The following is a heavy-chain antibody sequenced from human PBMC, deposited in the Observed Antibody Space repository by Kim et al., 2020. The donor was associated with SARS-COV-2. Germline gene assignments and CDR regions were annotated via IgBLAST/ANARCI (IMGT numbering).Heavy chain of an antibody. D-gene: IGHD3-22*01. V-gene: IGHV3-53*04. CDR3: ASNLFGSSGYYPGYYGMDV. CDR2: IYSGGST. Sequence: GGSLRLSCAASGFTVSSNYMSWVRQAPGKGLEWVSVIYSGGSTYDADSVKGRFTISRHNSKNTLYLQMNSLRAEDTAVYYCASNLFGSSGYYPGYYGMDVCGQGTTVTVSS. J-gene: IGHJ6*02. CDR1: GFTVSSNY.